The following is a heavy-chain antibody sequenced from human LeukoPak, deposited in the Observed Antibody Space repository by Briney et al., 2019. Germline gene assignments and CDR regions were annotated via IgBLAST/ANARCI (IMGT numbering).Heavy chain of an antibody. Sequence: GGSLRLSCAASGFTFDDYAMPWVRQAPGKGLEWVSGISWNSGSIGYADSVKGRFTISRDNAKNSLYLQMNSLRAEDTALYYCAIATTYYYYGMDVWGQGTTVTVSS. J-gene: IGHJ6*02. CDR1: GFTFDDYA. CDR3: AIATTYYYYGMDV. V-gene: IGHV3-9*01. D-gene: IGHD2-15*01. CDR2: ISWNSGSI.